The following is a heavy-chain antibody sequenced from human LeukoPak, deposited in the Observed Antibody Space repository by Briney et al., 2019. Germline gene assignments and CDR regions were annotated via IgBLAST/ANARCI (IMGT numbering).Heavy chain of an antibody. V-gene: IGHV3-74*01. Sequence: GGSVRLSCGASGFTFSNYWMHWVRQAPGKGLVWVARMNSDGTTTNYADSMKGRFTISRDNAENTLFLQTNSLGAEDTAVYYCARAGWYRFDYWGQGTLVTVSS. CDR2: MNSDGTTT. CDR3: ARAGWYRFDY. D-gene: IGHD6-19*01. CDR1: GFTFSNYW. J-gene: IGHJ4*02.